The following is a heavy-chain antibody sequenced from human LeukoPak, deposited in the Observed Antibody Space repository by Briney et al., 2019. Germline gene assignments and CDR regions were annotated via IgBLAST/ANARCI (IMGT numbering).Heavy chain of an antibody. D-gene: IGHD3-16*02. CDR3: AKVSCDYVWGSYRCPFDY. J-gene: IGHJ4*02. CDR1: GFTFSSYA. CDR2: ISGSGGST. V-gene: IGHV3-23*01. Sequence: GGSLRLSCAASGFTFSSYAMNWVRQAPGKGLEWLSAISGSGGSTYYADSVKGRFTISRDNSKNTLYLQMNSLRAEDTAVYYCAKVSCDYVWGSYRCPFDYWGQGTLVTVSS.